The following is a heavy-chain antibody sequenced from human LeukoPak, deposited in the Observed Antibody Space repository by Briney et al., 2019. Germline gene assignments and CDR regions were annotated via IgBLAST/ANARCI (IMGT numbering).Heavy chain of an antibody. Sequence: ASVTVSFTSSVYTFTSYDINWVRQATGQGLEWMGWMNPNSGNTGYAQKFQGRVTMTRNTSISTAYMVLSSLRSEDTAVYYCARGRTYYDILTPDYYYGMDVWGQGTTVTVSS. D-gene: IGHD3-9*01. CDR3: ARGRTYYDILTPDYYYGMDV. V-gene: IGHV1-8*01. CDR1: VYTFTSYD. CDR2: MNPNSGNT. J-gene: IGHJ6*02.